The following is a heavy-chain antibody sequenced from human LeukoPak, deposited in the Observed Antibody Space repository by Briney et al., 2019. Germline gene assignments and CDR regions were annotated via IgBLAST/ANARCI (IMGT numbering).Heavy chain of an antibody. J-gene: IGHJ6*02. V-gene: IGHV4-34*01. Sequence: GSLRLSCAASGFTFSSYAMSWVRQPPGKGLEWVGEINHSGSTNYNPSLKSRVTISVDTSKNQFSLKLSSVTAADTAVYYCARLVYAICGMDVRGQGTTVTVSS. CDR3: ARLVYAICGMDV. D-gene: IGHD2-8*01. CDR2: INHSGST. CDR1: GFTFSSYA.